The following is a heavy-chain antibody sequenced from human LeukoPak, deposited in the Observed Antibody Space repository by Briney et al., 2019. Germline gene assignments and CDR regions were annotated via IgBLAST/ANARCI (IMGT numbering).Heavy chain of an antibody. V-gene: IGHV4-34*01. Sequence: SETLSLTCAVYGGSFSGYYWSWIRQPPGRGLEWIVEINHSGSTNYNPSLKSRVTISVDTSKNQFSLKLSSVTAADTAVYYCARGNTGDSGSYYGAYYYYYYMDVWGKGTTVTVSS. CDR3: ARGNTGDSGSYYGAYYYYYYMDV. D-gene: IGHD1-26*01. CDR2: INHSGST. CDR1: GGSFSGYY. J-gene: IGHJ6*03.